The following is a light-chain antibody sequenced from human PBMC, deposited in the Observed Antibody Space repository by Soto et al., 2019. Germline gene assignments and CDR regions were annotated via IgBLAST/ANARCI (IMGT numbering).Light chain of an antibody. Sequence: QPVLTQSPSASASLGASVKLTCTLSSGHRTYAIAWHQQQPEKGPRYLMNLNSDGRHTKGDGIPDRFSGSRSGTERYLTISRLQSEDEADYYCQTWGTGLLVFGGGTKLTVL. CDR1: SGHRTYA. J-gene: IGLJ2*01. CDR3: QTWGTGLLV. V-gene: IGLV4-69*01. CDR2: LNSDGRH.